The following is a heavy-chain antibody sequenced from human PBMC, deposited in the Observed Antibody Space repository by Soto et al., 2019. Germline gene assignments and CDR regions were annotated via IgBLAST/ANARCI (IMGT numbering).Heavy chain of an antibody. Sequence: GGSLRLSCAASGFTFSNAWMSWVRQAPGKGLEWVGRIKRKPDGWTTDYAAPVKVRFTISRDDSKNTLYLQMNSLKTEDTAVYYCTTSGYSYGLRAALKYSHHWGQGTLVTVSS. CDR3: TTSGYSYGLRAALKYSHH. CDR2: IKRKPDGWTT. CDR1: GFTFSNAW. V-gene: IGHV3-15*01. J-gene: IGHJ1*01. D-gene: IGHD5-18*01.